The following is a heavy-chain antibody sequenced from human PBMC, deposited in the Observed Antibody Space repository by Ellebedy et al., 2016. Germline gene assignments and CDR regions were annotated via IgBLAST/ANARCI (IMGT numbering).Heavy chain of an antibody. CDR3: AKGTGSSSWRIPFDY. J-gene: IGHJ4*02. V-gene: IGHV3-23*01. CDR1: GFTFSSYA. D-gene: IGHD6-13*01. CDR2: ISGSGGST. Sequence: GESLKISCAASGFTFSSYAMSWVRQAPGKGLEWVSAISGSGGSTYYADSVKGRFTISRDNSKNTLYLQMNSLRAEDTAVYYCAKGTGSSSWRIPFDYWGQGTLVTVSS.